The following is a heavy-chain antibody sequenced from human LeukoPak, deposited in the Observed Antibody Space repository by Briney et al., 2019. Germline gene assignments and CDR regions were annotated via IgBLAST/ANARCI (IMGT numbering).Heavy chain of an antibody. D-gene: IGHD6-19*01. CDR1: GYTFTYRY. CDR2: ITPFNGNT. V-gene: IGHV1-45*02. J-gene: IGHJ3*02. CDR3: ARSHSSANDAFDI. Sequence: SVKVSCKASGYTFTYRYLHWARQAPGQALEWMGWITPFNGNTNYAQKFQDRVTITRDRSMSTAYMELSSLRSEDTAMYYCARSHSSANDAFDIWGQGTMVTVSS.